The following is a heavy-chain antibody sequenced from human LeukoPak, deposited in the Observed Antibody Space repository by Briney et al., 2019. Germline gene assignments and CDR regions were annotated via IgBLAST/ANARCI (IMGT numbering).Heavy chain of an antibody. CDR2: TYHSGRT. J-gene: IGHJ5*02. V-gene: IGHV4-4*01. Sequence: PETRSLTCGVSGGSIINNNWWSWVRQPPGKGLEWVGETYHSGRTNYNPSLKSRVTLLIDKSKNQFSLKLTSVTAADTAVYFCAREVGIVADGTGHNFFDPWGQGTLVTVSS. D-gene: IGHD6-13*01. CDR1: GGSIINNNW. CDR3: AREVGIVADGTGHNFFDP.